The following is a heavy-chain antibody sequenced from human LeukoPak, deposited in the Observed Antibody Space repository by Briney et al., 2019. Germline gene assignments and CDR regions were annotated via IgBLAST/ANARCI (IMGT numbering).Heavy chain of an antibody. J-gene: IGHJ5*02. Sequence: GASVKVSCKASGYTFTSYATHWVRQAPGQRLEWMGWINAGNGNTKYSQEFQGRVTITRDTSASTAYMELSSLRSEDMAVYYCARAGYSYGYGNWFDPWGQGTLVTVSS. CDR1: GYTFTSYA. D-gene: IGHD5-18*01. CDR2: INAGNGNT. V-gene: IGHV1-3*03. CDR3: ARAGYSYGYGNWFDP.